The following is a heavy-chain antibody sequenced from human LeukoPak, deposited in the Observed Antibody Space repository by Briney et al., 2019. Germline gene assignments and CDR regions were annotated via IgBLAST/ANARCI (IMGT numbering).Heavy chain of an antibody. V-gene: IGHV3-64D*06. CDR2: ISDNGRRT. Sequence: GGSLRLSCSASGFTFSSYGPHWVRQAPGKGLEYVSGISDNGRRTYYADPVKGRFTISRDNSRKTLYLQMSSLRAEDTAVYYCVRDQSGSYSFDYWGQGTLVTVS. CDR3: VRDQSGSYSFDY. J-gene: IGHJ4*02. D-gene: IGHD3-10*01. CDR1: GFTFSSYG.